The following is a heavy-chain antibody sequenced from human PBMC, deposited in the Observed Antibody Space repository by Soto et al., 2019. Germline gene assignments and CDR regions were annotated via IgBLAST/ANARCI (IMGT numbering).Heavy chain of an antibody. V-gene: IGHV3-23*01. CDR1: GFTFSGYA. CDR2: IHGGGNSA. Sequence: EVQLLESGGDLVQPGRSLRLSCAASGFTFSGYAMSWVRQAPGKGLEWVSVIHGGGNSAYYADSVKGRFTISRDNSKNKMYLQRSSLRCEDTAVYHCAKNRGRVITSWLIDYWGQGTLVTVSS. CDR3: AKNRGRVITSWLIDY. J-gene: IGHJ4*02. D-gene: IGHD2-21*01.